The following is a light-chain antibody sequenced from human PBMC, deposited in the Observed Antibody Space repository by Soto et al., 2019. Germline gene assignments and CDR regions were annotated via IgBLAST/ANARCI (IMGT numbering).Light chain of an antibody. CDR2: DVT. Sequence: QSALTQPASVSGSPGQSIAISCTGTSSDIGRYNYVSWYQQHPGKAPKLLIYDVTGRPSGVSNRFSGSKSGNTASLTISGLQAEDEADYYCSSCTTNNRAVFGGGTQLTVL. CDR3: SSCTTNNRAV. J-gene: IGLJ7*01. V-gene: IGLV2-14*03. CDR1: SSDIGRYNY.